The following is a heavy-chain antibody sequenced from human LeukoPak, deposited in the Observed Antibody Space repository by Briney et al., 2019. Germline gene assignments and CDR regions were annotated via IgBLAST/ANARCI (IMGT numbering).Heavy chain of an antibody. V-gene: IGHV3-48*02. CDR1: GFTFSSYS. CDR3: ARVRGDDYGDSFDY. Sequence: GGSLRLSCAASGFTFSSYSMNWVRQAPGKGLEWVSYISSSSSTIYYADSVKGRFTISRDNAKNSLYLQMNSLGDEDTAVYYCARVRGDDYGDSFDYWGQGTLVTVSS. D-gene: IGHD4-17*01. J-gene: IGHJ4*02. CDR2: ISSSSSTI.